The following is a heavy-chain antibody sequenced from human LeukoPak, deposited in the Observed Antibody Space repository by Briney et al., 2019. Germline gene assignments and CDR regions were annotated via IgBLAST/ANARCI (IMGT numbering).Heavy chain of an antibody. V-gene: IGHV3-23*01. Sequence: GGSLRLSCAASGFTFSTYAMSWVRQAPGKGLEWVSAISGSGGSTYYADSVKGRFTISRDNSKNTLYLQMNSLRAEDTAVYYCAREIAATGVFDYWGQGTLVTVSS. CDR2: ISGSGGST. CDR3: AREIAATGVFDY. D-gene: IGHD6-13*01. J-gene: IGHJ4*02. CDR1: GFTFSTYA.